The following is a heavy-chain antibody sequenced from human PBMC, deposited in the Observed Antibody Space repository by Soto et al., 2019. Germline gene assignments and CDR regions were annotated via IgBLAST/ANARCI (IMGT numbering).Heavy chain of an antibody. CDR3: AAGYSNSLFDL. J-gene: IGHJ5*02. V-gene: IGHV4-61*01. Sequence: QVQLQESDPGLVKPSETLSLTCTVSGGSVSSGSFYWSWIRQPPGMGLEWIGFVYYIGRTNYNPSLKSRVAISVDTSKNQFSLILSSVTVADTAVYSSAAGYSNSLFDLWGQVTLVTVSS. CDR1: GGSVSSGSFY. D-gene: IGHD6-13*01. CDR2: VYYIGRT.